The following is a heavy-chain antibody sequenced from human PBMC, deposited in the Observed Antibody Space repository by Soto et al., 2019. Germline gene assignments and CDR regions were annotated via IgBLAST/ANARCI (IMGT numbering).Heavy chain of an antibody. D-gene: IGHD2-21*02. CDR2: INGDGSKS. Sequence: VQLVESGGGVVRPGGSLRLSCTASGFTFDDNGLNWVRQPPGKGLEWVSGINGDGSKSGYADSVRGRFTISRDNAKNSLYLQMNSLRTEDTAFYYCVREVTIPRHLPPNWFDPWGQGTLVTVSS. CDR1: GFTFDDNG. J-gene: IGHJ5*02. V-gene: IGHV3-20*04. CDR3: VREVTIPRHLPPNWFDP.